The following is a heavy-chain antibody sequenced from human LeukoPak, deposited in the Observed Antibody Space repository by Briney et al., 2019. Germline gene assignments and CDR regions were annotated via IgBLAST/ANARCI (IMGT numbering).Heavy chain of an antibody. CDR1: GGSISSYY. Sequence: SETLSLTCTVSGGSISSYYWSWIRQPAGKGLEWIGRIYISGSTNYNPSLKSRVTMSVDTSKNQFSLKLSSVTAADTAVYYCARDSHVELPYAHTHYYMDVWGKGTTVTVSS. D-gene: IGHD2-15*01. J-gene: IGHJ6*03. V-gene: IGHV4-4*07. CDR3: ARDSHVELPYAHTHYYMDV. CDR2: IYISGST.